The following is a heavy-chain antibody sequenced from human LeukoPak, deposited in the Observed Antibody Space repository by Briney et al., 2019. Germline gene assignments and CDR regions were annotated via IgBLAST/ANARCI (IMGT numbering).Heavy chain of an antibody. V-gene: IGHV1-69*04. CDR1: GGTFSSYA. CDR3: GRVMELDYGGNYGMDV. Sequence: ASVKVSCKASGGTFSSYAISWVRQAPAQGVEWMGRIIPILGIANYAQKFQGRVTITAVKSTSTAYMELSILRSEDTAVYYCGRVMELDYGGNYGMDVWGQGTTVTVSS. D-gene: IGHD4-23*01. J-gene: IGHJ6*02. CDR2: IIPILGIA.